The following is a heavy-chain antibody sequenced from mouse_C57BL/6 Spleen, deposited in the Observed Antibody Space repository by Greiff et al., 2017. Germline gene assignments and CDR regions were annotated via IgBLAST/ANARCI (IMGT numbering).Heavy chain of an antibody. Sequence: QVQLQQPGAELVMPGASVKLSCKASGYTFTSYWMHWVKQRPGQGLEWIGELDPSDSYTNYNQKFKGKSTLTVDKSSSTAYMQLSSLTSEDSAVYYCAVRGRSYEDGFAYWGQGTLVTVA. CDR1: GYTFTSYW. D-gene: IGHD1-1*01. J-gene: IGHJ3*01. CDR3: AVRGRSYEDGFAY. CDR2: LDPSDSYT. V-gene: IGHV1-69*01.